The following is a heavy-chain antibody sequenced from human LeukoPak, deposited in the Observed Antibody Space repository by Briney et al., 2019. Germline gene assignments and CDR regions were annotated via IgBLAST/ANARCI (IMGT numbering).Heavy chain of an antibody. CDR1: GVTFDDYA. J-gene: IGHJ3*02. CDR2: IRSKAYGWTT. CDR3: TRDGGYYGDPHDAFDI. V-gene: IGHV3-49*03. D-gene: IGHD4-17*01. Sequence: PGGSLRPSCTGSGVTFDDYAMSWFRQAPGKGLEWVGFIRSKAYGWTTEYAASVKGRFTISRDDSKSIAYLQMNSLKTEDTAVYYCTRDGGYYGDPHDAFDIWGQGTMVTVSS.